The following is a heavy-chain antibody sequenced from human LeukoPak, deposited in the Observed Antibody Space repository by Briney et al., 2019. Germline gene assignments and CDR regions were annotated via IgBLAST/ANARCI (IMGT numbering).Heavy chain of an antibody. Sequence: GGSLRLSCAASGFTFSSYSMNWVRQAPGKGLEWVSSISSSSSYIYYADSVKGRFTISRDNAKNSLYLQMNSLRAEDTAVYYCARAPSESSSWYKGLLTTQAIVPFDPWGQGTLVTVSS. J-gene: IGHJ5*02. CDR1: GFTFSSYS. CDR3: ARAPSESSSWYKGLLTTQAIVPFDP. V-gene: IGHV3-21*01. CDR2: ISSSSSYI. D-gene: IGHD6-13*01.